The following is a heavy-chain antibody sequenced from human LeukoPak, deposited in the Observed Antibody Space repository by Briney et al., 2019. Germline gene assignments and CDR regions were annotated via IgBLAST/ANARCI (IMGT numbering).Heavy chain of an antibody. Sequence: PGGSLRLSCAASGFSFSSYGVSWVRQGPGKGLEWVSTITGSGGNTDYADSVKGRFTISRDNSKNTLYLQMPSLRAEDTAVYYCAVDWYDSSGYGTFDYWGQGTLVTVSS. CDR3: AVDWYDSSGYGTFDY. CDR2: ITGSGGNT. J-gene: IGHJ4*02. D-gene: IGHD3-22*01. V-gene: IGHV3-23*01. CDR1: GFSFSSYG.